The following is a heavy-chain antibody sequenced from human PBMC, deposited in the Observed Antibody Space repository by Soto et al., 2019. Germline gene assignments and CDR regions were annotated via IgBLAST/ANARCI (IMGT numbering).Heavy chain of an antibody. CDR3: ARVSHSGGAFDI. J-gene: IGHJ3*02. CDR2: TYYRSKWYN. Sequence: QSQTLSLTCAISGDSVSSNSAAWTWIRQSPSRGLEWLGRTYYRSKWYNDYAVSVKSRITINPDTSKNQFSLQLNSLTPEDTAVYYCARVSHSGGAFDIWGQGTMVTVSS. CDR1: GDSVSSNSAA. V-gene: IGHV6-1*01. D-gene: IGHD2-15*01.